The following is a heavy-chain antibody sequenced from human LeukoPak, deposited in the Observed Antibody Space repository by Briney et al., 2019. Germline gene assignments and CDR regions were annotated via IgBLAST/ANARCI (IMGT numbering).Heavy chain of an antibody. CDR1: GFTFSGSA. D-gene: IGHD3-3*01. CDR2: IRSKANSYAT. J-gene: IGHJ6*03. Sequence: PGGSLRLSCAASGFTFSGSAMHWVRQASGKGLEWVGRIRSKANSYATAYAASVKGRFTISRDDSKNTAYLQMNSLRAEDTAVYYCARDPGPHYDFWSGNYYMDVWGKGTTVTVSS. V-gene: IGHV3-73*01. CDR3: ARDPGPHYDFWSGNYYMDV.